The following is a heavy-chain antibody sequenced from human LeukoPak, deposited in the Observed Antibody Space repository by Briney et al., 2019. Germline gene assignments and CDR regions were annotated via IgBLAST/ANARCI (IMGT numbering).Heavy chain of an antibody. V-gene: IGHV3-33*01. Sequence: GGSLRLSCAASGFTFSSYGMHWVRQAPGKGLEWVAVIWYDGSNKYYADSVKGRFTISRDNSKNTLYLQMNSLRAEDTAVYYCARDRYYYASGSYYDRGHFNYWGQGTLVTVSS. D-gene: IGHD3-10*01. CDR3: ARDRYYYASGSYYDRGHFNY. CDR2: IWYDGSNK. CDR1: GFTFSSYG. J-gene: IGHJ4*02.